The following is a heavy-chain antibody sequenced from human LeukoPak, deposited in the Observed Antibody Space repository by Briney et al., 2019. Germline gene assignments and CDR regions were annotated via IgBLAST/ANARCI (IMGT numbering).Heavy chain of an antibody. CDR2: IYYSGSA. CDR1: GFTFSDHY. D-gene: IGHD6-13*01. V-gene: IGHV4-39*01. Sequence: LRLSCAASGFTFSDHYMDWVRQPPGKGLEWIGSIYYSGSAYYNPSLKSRVTISVDTSKNQFSLKLSSVTAADTAVYYCASQYSSSWYSGDPFLYWGQGTLVTVSS. CDR3: ASQYSSSWYSGDPFLY. J-gene: IGHJ4*02.